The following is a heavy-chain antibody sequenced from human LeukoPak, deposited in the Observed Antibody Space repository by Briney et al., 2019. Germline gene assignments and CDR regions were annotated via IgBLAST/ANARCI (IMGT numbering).Heavy chain of an antibody. CDR1: GFTVSSNH. CDR3: AREGHYYDSSGYYYAFAY. J-gene: IGHJ4*02. Sequence: GGSLRLSCAPSGFTVSSNHMSWVRQAPGKGLEWVSVIYSGGSTYYADSVKGRFTISRDNSKNTLYLQMNSLRAEDTAVYYCAREGHYYDSSGYYYAFAYWGQGTLVTVP. CDR2: IYSGGST. V-gene: IGHV3-53*01. D-gene: IGHD3-22*01.